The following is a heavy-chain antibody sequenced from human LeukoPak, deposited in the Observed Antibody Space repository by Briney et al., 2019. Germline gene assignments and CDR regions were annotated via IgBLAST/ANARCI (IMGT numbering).Heavy chain of an antibody. Sequence: SETLSLTCAVYGESFSEYYWSWIRQHPGKGLEWIGYIYYSGSTYYNPSLKSRVTISVDTSKNQFSLKLSSVTAADTAVYYCARDRFHCSSTSCYTLPYMDVWGKGTTVTVSS. CDR3: ARDRFHCSSTSCYTLPYMDV. CDR2: IYYSGST. CDR1: GESFSEYY. V-gene: IGHV4-31*11. D-gene: IGHD2-2*02. J-gene: IGHJ6*03.